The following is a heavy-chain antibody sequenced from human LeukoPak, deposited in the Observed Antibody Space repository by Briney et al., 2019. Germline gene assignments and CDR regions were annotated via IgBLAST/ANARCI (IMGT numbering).Heavy chain of an antibody. V-gene: IGHV4-34*01. CDR3: ARVFYYYYGMDV. Sequence: SETLSLTCAVYGGSFSGYYWSWIRQPPGKGLEWIGEINHSGSTNYNPSLKSRVTISVHTSKNQFSLKLSSVTAADTAVYYCARVFYYYYGMDVWGQGTTVTVSS. CDR2: INHSGST. CDR1: GGSFSGYY. J-gene: IGHJ6*02.